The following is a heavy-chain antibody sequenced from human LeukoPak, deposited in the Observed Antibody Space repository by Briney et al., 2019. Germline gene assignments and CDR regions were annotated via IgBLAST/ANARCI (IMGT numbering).Heavy chain of an antibody. Sequence: TGGSLRLSCAASGFTFSTYNMNWVRQAPGKGLEWVSVSYSGGSSYYADSVKGRFTISRDNSKNTLYLQMNTLRAEDTAVYFCAREEHYRRYFALWGRGTLVTVSS. CDR3: AREEHYRRYFAL. D-gene: IGHD3-16*02. J-gene: IGHJ2*01. CDR1: GFTFSTYN. V-gene: IGHV3-53*01. CDR2: SYSGGSS.